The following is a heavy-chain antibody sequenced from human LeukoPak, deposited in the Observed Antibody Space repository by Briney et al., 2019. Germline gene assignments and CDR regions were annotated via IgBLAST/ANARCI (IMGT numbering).Heavy chain of an antibody. Sequence: GGSLRLSCAASGFTFSTYAMSWVRQAPGKGLEWVSTISGGGGSTYYADSVKGRFTISRDNSKNTLYLQVNSLRAEDTAVYYCARGGKWDVTPFDYWGQGTLVTVSS. CDR1: GFTFSTYA. V-gene: IGHV3-23*01. CDR3: ARGGKWDVTPFDY. J-gene: IGHJ4*02. D-gene: IGHD1-26*01. CDR2: ISGGGGST.